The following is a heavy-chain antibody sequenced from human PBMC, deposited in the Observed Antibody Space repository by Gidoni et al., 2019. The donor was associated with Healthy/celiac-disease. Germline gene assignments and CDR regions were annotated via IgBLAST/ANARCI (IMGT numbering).Heavy chain of an antibody. J-gene: IGHJ2*01. D-gene: IGHD4-17*01. Sequence: QVQLPESGPGLVKPSETLSLTCTVSGGSVSSGSYYWCWIRQPPGKGLEWIGYIDYSGSTNYNPSLKSRVTISVDTSKNQLSLKLSSVTAADTAVYYCARDMHGDYAMYFDRWGRGTLVTVSS. CDR3: ARDMHGDYAMYFDR. CDR2: IDYSGST. V-gene: IGHV4-61*01. CDR1: GGSVSSGSYY.